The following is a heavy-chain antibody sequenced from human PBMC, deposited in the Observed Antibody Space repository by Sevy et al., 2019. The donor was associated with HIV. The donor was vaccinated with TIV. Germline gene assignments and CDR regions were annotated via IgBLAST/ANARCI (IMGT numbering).Heavy chain of an antibody. V-gene: IGHV4-39*01. J-gene: IGHJ6*02. D-gene: IGHD3-10*01. CDR3: ASTAYYYGSGSAPRYYYYYGMDV. CDR1: GGSISSSSYY. CDR2: IYYSGST. Sequence: SETLSLTCTVSGGSISSSSYYWGWIRQPPGKGLEWIGTIYYSGSTYYNPSLKSRVTLSVDTSKNQFSLKVSSVTAADTAVYYCASTAYYYGSGSAPRYYYYYGMDVWGQGTTVTVSS.